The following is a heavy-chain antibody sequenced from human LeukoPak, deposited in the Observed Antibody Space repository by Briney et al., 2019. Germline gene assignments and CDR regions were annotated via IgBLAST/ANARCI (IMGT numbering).Heavy chain of an antibody. CDR2: ISYDGSNK. Sequence: GRSLRLSCAASGFTFSSYAMHWVRQAPGKGLEWVAVISYDGSNKYYADSVKGRFTISRDNAKNSLYLQMNSLRAEDTAFYYCAKDQPRLVRGAPSHGMDVWGQGTTVTVSS. D-gene: IGHD3-10*01. CDR1: GFTFSSYA. J-gene: IGHJ6*02. V-gene: IGHV3-30-3*01. CDR3: AKDQPRLVRGAPSHGMDV.